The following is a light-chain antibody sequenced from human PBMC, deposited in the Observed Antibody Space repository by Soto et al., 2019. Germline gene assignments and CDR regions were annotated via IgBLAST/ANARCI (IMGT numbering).Light chain of an antibody. Sequence: DFQMTQSPSSLSASVGDRVTITCQASQDIRNHLNWYQQKAGKAPKLLIYDASNLETGVPSRFSGSGSGADFTFTISSLHPEDIATYYCQQYVNVPVFGGGTKVEIK. V-gene: IGKV1-33*01. CDR2: DAS. J-gene: IGKJ4*01. CDR1: QDIRNH. CDR3: QQYVNVPV.